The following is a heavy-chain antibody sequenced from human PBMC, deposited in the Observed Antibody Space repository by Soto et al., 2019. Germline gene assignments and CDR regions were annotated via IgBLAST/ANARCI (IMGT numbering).Heavy chain of an antibody. CDR1: GGSISSGGYY. V-gene: IGHV4-31*03. CDR2: IYYSGST. Sequence: QVQLQESGPGLVKPSQTLSLTCTVSGGSISSGGYYWSWIRQHPGQGLEWIGYIYYSGSTYYNPSLKSRVNISVDTSKNPFYLKLSSVTAADTAVYYCARAAHYSSPFLWFDPLGQGTLVTVSS. CDR3: ARAAHYSSPFLWFDP. D-gene: IGHD6-13*01. J-gene: IGHJ5*02.